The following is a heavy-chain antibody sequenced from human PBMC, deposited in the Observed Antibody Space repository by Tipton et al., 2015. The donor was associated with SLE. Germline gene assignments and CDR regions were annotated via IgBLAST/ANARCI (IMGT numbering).Heavy chain of an antibody. CDR2: ISSSSSTI. CDR1: GFTFGSYS. Sequence: SLRLSCAASGFTFGSYSMNWVRQAPGKGLEWVSYISSSSSTIYYADSVKGRFTISRDNAKNSLYLQMNSLRDEDTAVYYCARELGANGSGYYGMDGWGQGTTVTVSS. V-gene: IGHV3-48*02. D-gene: IGHD3-10*01. CDR3: ARELGANGSGYYGMDG. J-gene: IGHJ6*02.